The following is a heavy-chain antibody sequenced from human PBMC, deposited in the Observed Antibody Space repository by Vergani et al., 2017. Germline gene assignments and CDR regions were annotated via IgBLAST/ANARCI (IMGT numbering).Heavy chain of an antibody. CDR1: GLSFSGSI. Sequence: QMQLVQSGPEVRKPGTSVKVSCKTSGLSFSGSIMQWVRQARGQRLEWIGWIIIGSNVTVYAQKFQERVTFSRDMSTSTVYMEMRSLTTEDTAVYYCAADPDLSTACRLWVQGTLVSVSS. CDR2: IIIGSNVT. V-gene: IGHV1-58*02. CDR3: AADPDLSTACRL. D-gene: IGHD3-9*01. J-gene: IGHJ4*02.